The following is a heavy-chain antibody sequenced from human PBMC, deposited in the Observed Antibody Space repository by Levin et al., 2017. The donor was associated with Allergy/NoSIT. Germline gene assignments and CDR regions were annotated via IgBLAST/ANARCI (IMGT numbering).Heavy chain of an antibody. D-gene: IGHD3-22*01. J-gene: IGHJ4*02. Sequence: PTGGSLRLSCAASGFTFSSYDMHWVRQATGKGLEWVSGIGTAGDTNYSGSVKGRFTISRDNAKNSLDLQMNSLRAGDTALYYCARGRYYYHSSGFYFGELDYWGQGTLVTVSS. CDR3: ARGRYYYHSSGFYFGELDY. V-gene: IGHV3-13*01. CDR2: IGTAGDT. CDR1: GFTFSSYD.